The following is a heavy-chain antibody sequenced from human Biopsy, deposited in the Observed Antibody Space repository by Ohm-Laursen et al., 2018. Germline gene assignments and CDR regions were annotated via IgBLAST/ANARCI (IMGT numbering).Heavy chain of an antibody. CDR3: ARDLPSSYYYAMDV. CDR1: GASITSYY. CDR2: TYKGGNT. V-gene: IGHV4-4*07. J-gene: IGHJ6*02. Sequence: GTLSLTCTVSGASITSYYWSWIRQPAGKGLEWIGHTYKGGNTNHNPSLKSRVSMSVDTSKNQLSLMLRSVTAADTAVYYCARDLPSSYYYAMDVWGQGTTVTVSS.